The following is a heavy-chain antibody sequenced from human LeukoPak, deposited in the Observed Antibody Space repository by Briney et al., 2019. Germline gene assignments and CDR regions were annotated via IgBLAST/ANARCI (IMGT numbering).Heavy chain of an antibody. CDR2: ISPNSCGK. J-gene: IGHJ5*02. CDR1: RYIFTDYY. V-gene: IGHV1-2*02. D-gene: IGHD6-13*01. Sequence: SVKVSCKASRYIFTDYYIHWVRQAPGKELEWMGWISPNSCGKNYAQKFQDRATINRHTHISPASMGLSRLTSDGTGVYYCARGVAAVGGRWFDPWGQGTLVTVSS. CDR3: ARGVAAVGGRWFDP.